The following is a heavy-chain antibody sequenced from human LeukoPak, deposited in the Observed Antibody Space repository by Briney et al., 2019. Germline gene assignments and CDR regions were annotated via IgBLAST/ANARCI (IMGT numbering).Heavy chain of an antibody. CDR3: ARGKVSSWYYEEAYYMDV. V-gene: IGHV4-34*01. J-gene: IGHJ6*03. CDR1: GGSFSGYY. Sequence: SETLSLTCAVYGGSFSGYYWSWIRQPPGKGLEWIGEINHSGSTNYNPSLKSRVTISVDTSKNQFSLKLSSVTAADTAVYYCARGKVSSWYYEEAYYMDVWGKGITVTVSS. CDR2: INHSGST. D-gene: IGHD6-13*01.